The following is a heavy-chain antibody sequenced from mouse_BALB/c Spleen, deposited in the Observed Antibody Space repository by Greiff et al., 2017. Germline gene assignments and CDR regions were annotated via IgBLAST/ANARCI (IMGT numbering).Heavy chain of an antibody. CDR2: IDPENGNT. CDR1: GFNIKDYY. D-gene: IGHD4-1*02. J-gene: IGHJ3*01. CDR3: ASTGRGFAY. Sequence: VQLKESGAELVRPGALVKLSCKASGFNIKDYYMHWVKQRPEQGLEWIGWIDPENGNTIYDPKFQGKASITADTSSNTAYLQPSSLTSEDTAVYYCASTGRGFAYWGQGTLVTVSA. V-gene: IGHV14-1*02.